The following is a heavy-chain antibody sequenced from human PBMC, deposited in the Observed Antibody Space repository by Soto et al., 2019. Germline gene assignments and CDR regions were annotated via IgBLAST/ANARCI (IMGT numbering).Heavy chain of an antibody. CDR1: GYTFTTYT. D-gene: IGHD2-2*02. CDR2: INAGNGET. J-gene: IGHJ5*02. V-gene: IGHV1-3*01. Sequence: VSVKVSCKASGYTFTTYTIQWLRQDPGQRLEWMGWINAGNGETKYSQNFQGRVTITRDTSASTAYMELNSLRSEDTAVYYCARSTTSCYSLCWFDPWGQGTLVTVSS. CDR3: ARSTTSCYSLCWFDP.